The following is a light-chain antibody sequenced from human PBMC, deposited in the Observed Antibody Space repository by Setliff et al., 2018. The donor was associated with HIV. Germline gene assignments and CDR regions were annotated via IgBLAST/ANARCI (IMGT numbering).Light chain of an antibody. Sequence: QSALTQPASVSGSPGQSITISCTGTSSDVGRYNLVSWYQQHPGKAPKLMIYQATKRPSGVSNRFSGSKSGNTASLAISGLQAEDEADYYCCSNTGSNTYVFGTGTKGTVL. CDR3: CSNTGSNTYV. CDR1: SSDVGRYNL. V-gene: IGLV2-23*01. J-gene: IGLJ1*01. CDR2: QAT.